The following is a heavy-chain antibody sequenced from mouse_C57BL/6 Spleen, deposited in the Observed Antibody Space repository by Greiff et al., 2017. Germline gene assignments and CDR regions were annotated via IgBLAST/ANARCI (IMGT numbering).Heavy chain of an antibody. D-gene: IGHD1-1*01. J-gene: IGHJ3*01. Sequence: QVQLQQSGAELVRPGTSVKVSCKASGYAFTNYLIEWVKQRPGQGLEWVGVINPGSGGTNYNEKFKGKGTLTADKSSSTAYMPLSSLTSEDSAVYFCARSGYYGSSYGAWFAYWGQGTLVTVSA. CDR1: GYAFTNYL. CDR3: ARSGYYGSSYGAWFAY. V-gene: IGHV1-54*01. CDR2: INPGSGGT.